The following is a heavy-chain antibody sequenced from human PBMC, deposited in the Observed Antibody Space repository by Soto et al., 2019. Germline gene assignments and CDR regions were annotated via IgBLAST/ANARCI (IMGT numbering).Heavy chain of an antibody. CDR1: GGSFSSYA. CDR2: IIPIFGTA. J-gene: IGHJ6*02. V-gene: IGHV1-69*12. CDR3: ACTVSNYYYYGMDV. Sequence: QVQLVQSGAEVKKPGSSVKVSCEASGGSFSSYAISWVRQAPGQGLEWMGGIIPIFGTADYAQKFQGRVTITADESTSTAYMELSSLRSEDTAVYYCACTVSNYYYYGMDVWGQGTTVTVSS. D-gene: IGHD2-8*01.